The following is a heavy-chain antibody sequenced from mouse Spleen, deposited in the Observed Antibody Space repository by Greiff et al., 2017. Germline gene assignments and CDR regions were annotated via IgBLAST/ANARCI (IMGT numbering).Heavy chain of an antibody. CDR2: INPYNDGT. CDR1: GYTFTSYV. CDR3: AREDYYGSTLLDY. Sequence: EVKLMESGPELVKPGASVKMSCKASGYTFTSYVMHWVKQKPGQGLEWIGYINPYNDGTKYNEKFKGKATLTSDKSSSTAYMELSSLTSEDSAVYYCAREDYYGSTLLDYWGQGTTLTVSS. J-gene: IGHJ2*01. V-gene: IGHV1-14*01. D-gene: IGHD1-1*01.